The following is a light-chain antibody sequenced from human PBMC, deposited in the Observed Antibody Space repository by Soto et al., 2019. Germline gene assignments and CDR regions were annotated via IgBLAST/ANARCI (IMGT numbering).Light chain of an antibody. CDR3: QQYSNWPSWT. CDR1: QSVSNF. V-gene: IGKV3-15*01. J-gene: IGKJ1*01. Sequence: EKVMTQSPATLSMSPGERATLSCRASQSVSNFLAWYQQKPGQTPRLLIYGASTRATGIPARFSGSGSGTEFTLTISSLQSEDFAFYYCQQYSNWPSWTFGQGTKVEVK. CDR2: GAS.